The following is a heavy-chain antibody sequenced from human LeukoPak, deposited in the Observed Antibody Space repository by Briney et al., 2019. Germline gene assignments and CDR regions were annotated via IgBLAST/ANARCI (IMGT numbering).Heavy chain of an antibody. Sequence: AETLSLTCTVSGGSISSSGYYWGWIRQPPGKGLEWIGSIYYSGSTYYNPSLKSRVTISVDTSKNQFSLKLSSVTAADTAVYYCASESSSSSYWGQGTLVTVSS. CDR2: IYYSGST. D-gene: IGHD6-6*01. J-gene: IGHJ4*02. CDR3: ASESSSSSY. V-gene: IGHV4-39*01. CDR1: GGSISSSGYY.